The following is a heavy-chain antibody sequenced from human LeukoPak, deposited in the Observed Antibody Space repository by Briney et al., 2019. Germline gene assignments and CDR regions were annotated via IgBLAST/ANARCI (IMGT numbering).Heavy chain of an antibody. V-gene: IGHV1-18*01. CDR3: AREGTTVTTRGDYYYGMDV. Sequence: ASVKVSCKASGYTFTSYGISWVRQAPGQGLEWMGWISAYNGNTNYAQKLQGRVTMTTDTSTSTAYMELRSLRSDDTAVYYCAREGTTVTTRGDYYYGMDVWGQGTTVTVSS. J-gene: IGHJ6*02. CDR1: GYTFTSYG. CDR2: ISAYNGNT. D-gene: IGHD4-17*01.